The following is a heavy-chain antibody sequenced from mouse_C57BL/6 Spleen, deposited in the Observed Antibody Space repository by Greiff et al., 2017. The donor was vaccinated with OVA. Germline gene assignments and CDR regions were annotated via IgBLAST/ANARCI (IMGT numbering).Heavy chain of an antibody. V-gene: IGHV5-4*03. Sequence: EVNVVESGGGLVKPGGSLKLSCAASGFTFSSYAMSWVRQTPEKRLEWVATISAGGSYTYYPDNVQGRFTISRDNAKNNLYLQMSHLKSEDTAMYYCARGGDVYYFDYWGQGTTLTVSS. D-gene: IGHD3-3*01. CDR1: GFTFSSYA. CDR2: ISAGGSYT. J-gene: IGHJ2*01. CDR3: ARGGDVYYFDY.